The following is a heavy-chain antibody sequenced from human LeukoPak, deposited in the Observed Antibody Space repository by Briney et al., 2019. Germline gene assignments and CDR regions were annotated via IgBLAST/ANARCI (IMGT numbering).Heavy chain of an antibody. D-gene: IGHD3-22*01. J-gene: IGHJ5*02. CDR1: GGSFSGYY. CDR3: ARRRTYYYDSSGYSSGGWFDP. Sequence: PSETLSLTCAVYGGSFSGYYWSWIRQPPGKGLEWIGEINHSGSTNYNPSLKSRVTISVDTSKNQFSLKLSSVTAADTAVYYCARRRTYYYDSSGYSSGGWFDPWGQGTLVTVSS. V-gene: IGHV4-34*01. CDR2: INHSGST.